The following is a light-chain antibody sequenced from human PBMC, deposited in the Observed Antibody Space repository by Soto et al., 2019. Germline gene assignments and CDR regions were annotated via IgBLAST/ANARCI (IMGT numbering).Light chain of an antibody. J-gene: IGKJ4*01. CDR1: HDVSRN. V-gene: IGKV1-33*01. Sequence: DIQMTQSPSSLSASEGDRVTITCQSSHDVSRNLNWFQQKPGEAPQLLIYDASNFERGVPSRFSGSGSGTDFTLTISSLQPEDVATYYCQHYNSMLSFGGGTEVEIK. CDR3: QHYNSMLS. CDR2: DAS.